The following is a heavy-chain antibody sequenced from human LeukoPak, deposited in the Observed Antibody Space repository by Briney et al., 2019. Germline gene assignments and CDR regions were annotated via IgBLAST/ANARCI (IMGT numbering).Heavy chain of an antibody. CDR2: INWSGAST. D-gene: IGHD6-19*01. J-gene: IGHJ4*02. V-gene: IGHV3-20*04. Sequence: PGGSLRLSCAASGFTFDDYGMGWVRQPPGKGLEWVSGINWSGASTGYVDSVKGRFTISRDNAKNSLYLQMSSLRAGDTALYYCATSSHSGWQAGVDYWGQGTLVTVSS. CDR1: GFTFDDYG. CDR3: ATSSHSGWQAGVDY.